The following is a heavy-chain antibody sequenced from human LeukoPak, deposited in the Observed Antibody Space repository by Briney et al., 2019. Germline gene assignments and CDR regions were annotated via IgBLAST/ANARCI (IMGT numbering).Heavy chain of an antibody. D-gene: IGHD3-22*01. CDR3: ARARRYYDSLYYFDY. Sequence: SETLSLTSAVYGGSFSGYYWSWIRQPPGKGLEWIGEINHSGSTNYNPSLKSRVTISVDTSKNQFSLKLSSVTAADTAVYYCARARRYYDSLYYFDYWGQGTLVTVSS. V-gene: IGHV4-34*01. CDR2: INHSGST. CDR1: GGSFSGYY. J-gene: IGHJ4*02.